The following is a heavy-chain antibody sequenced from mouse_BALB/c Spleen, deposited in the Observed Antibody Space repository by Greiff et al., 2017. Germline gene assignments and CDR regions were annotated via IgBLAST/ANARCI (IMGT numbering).Heavy chain of an antibody. D-gene: IGHD1-2*01. CDR1: GYSITSGYY. V-gene: IGHV3-6*02. Sequence: EVKLVESGPGLVKPSQSLSLTCSVTGYSITSGYYWNWIRQFPGNKLEWMGYISYDGSNNYNPSLKNRISITRDTSKNQFFLKLNSVTTEDTATYYCARAPIHYYGYWYFDVWGAGTTVTVSS. J-gene: IGHJ1*01. CDR3: ARAPIHYYGYWYFDV. CDR2: ISYDGSN.